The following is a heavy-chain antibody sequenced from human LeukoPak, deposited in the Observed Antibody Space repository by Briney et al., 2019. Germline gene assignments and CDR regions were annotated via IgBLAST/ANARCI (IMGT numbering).Heavy chain of an antibody. CDR3: ARDLLYGGNSDYYYYYGMDV. J-gene: IGHJ6*02. V-gene: IGHV3-21*01. Sequence: GGSLRPSCAASGFTFSSYSMTWVRQAPGKGLEWVSSISSSSSYIYYADSVKGRFTISRDNAKNSLYLQMNSLRAEDTAVYYCARDLLYGGNSDYYYYYGMDVWGQGTTVTVSS. D-gene: IGHD4-23*01. CDR1: GFTFSSYS. CDR2: ISSSSSYI.